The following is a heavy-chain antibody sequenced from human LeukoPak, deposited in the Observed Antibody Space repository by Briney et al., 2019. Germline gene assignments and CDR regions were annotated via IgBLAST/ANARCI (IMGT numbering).Heavy chain of an antibody. CDR2: MNQDGSEK. CDR1: GFTLSRYW. D-gene: IGHD4/OR15-4a*01. CDR3: ARDRRPNTYDY. V-gene: IGHV3-7*01. Sequence: GGSLRLSCAVSGFTLSRYWLGWVRQAPGKGLEWVAYMNQDGSEKYYVESVKGAFIISRDNAKNSLYHQMNSLRVDDTAVYYCARDRRPNTYDYWGPGTLVTVSS. J-gene: IGHJ4*02.